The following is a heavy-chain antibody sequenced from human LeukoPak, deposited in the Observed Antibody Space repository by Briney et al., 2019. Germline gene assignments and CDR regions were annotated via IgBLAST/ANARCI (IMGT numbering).Heavy chain of an antibody. J-gene: IGHJ6*02. Sequence: GASVKVSCKASGYTFTSYGISWVRQAPGQGLEWTGWISAYNGNTNYAQKLQGRVTMTTDTSTSTAYMELRSLRSDDTAVYYCARFLVRAPQYQLLSDYYYYYGMDVWGQGTTVTVSS. CDR2: ISAYNGNT. V-gene: IGHV1-18*01. CDR3: ARFLVRAPQYQLLSDYYYYYGMDV. D-gene: IGHD2-2*01. CDR1: GYTFTSYG.